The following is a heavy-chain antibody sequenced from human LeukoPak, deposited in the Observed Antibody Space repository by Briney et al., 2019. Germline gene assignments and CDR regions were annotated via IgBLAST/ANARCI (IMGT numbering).Heavy chain of an antibody. D-gene: IGHD6-19*01. V-gene: IGHV3-33*01. Sequence: PGRSLRLSCAASGFTFTSYGMGRVRQAPGKGLEWVAVIWYYGSNKNYADSLKGRFTISRDNSKNTVYLQMNSLRAEDTAVYYCARERSGWHFDYWGQGTLVTVSS. CDR1: GFTFTSYG. J-gene: IGHJ4*02. CDR2: IWYYGSNK. CDR3: ARERSGWHFDY.